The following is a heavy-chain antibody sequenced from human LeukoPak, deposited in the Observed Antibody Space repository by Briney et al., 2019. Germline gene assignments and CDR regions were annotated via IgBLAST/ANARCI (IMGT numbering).Heavy chain of an antibody. CDR2: IFLGDSDT. CDR3: ARGSNSRWFDY. J-gene: IGHJ4*02. V-gene: IGHV5-51*01. Sequence: GESLKISCKGSGYTSYWIDWVRQMPGKGLEWMGIIFLGDSDTRYSPSIQGQVTISADKSISTAYLQWSSLKASDTAMYYCARGSNSRWFDYWGQGTLVTVSS. CDR1: GYTSYW. D-gene: IGHD4-11*01.